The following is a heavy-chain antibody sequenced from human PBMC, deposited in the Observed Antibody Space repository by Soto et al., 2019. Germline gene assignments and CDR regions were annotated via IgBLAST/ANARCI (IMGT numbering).Heavy chain of an antibody. CDR2: IYSGGNI. Sequence: EVQLVETGGGLMQPGGSLRLSCAASDFTVSSRNMSWVRQAPGRGMERVAVIYSGGNIDYADSVKGRFTISRDNSKNTLYLQMSNLRAEDTAIYYCARGWGLYWGQGTLVTVSS. J-gene: IGHJ4*02. V-gene: IGHV3-53*02. CDR3: ARGWGLY. D-gene: IGHD2-21*01. CDR1: DFTVSSRN.